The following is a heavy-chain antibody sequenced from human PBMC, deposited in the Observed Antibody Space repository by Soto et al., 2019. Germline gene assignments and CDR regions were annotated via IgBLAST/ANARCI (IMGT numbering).Heavy chain of an antibody. J-gene: IGHJ5*02. D-gene: IGHD3-3*01. V-gene: IGHV4-59*01. CDR2: IYSSGST. Sequence: PSETLSLTCTVSGGSISSYYWSWIRQPPGKGLEWIGYIYSSGSTNYNPSLKSRVTISLDTSKNQFSLKLSSVTAADTAVYYCARGYNDFWSGYFTWFDPWGQGTLVTVPQ. CDR3: ARGYNDFWSGYFTWFDP. CDR1: GGSISSYY.